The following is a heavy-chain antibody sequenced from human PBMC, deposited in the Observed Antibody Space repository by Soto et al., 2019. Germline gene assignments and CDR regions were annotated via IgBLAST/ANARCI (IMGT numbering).Heavy chain of an antibody. Sequence: ASVKVSCKASGYTFTSYDINWVRQATGQGLEWMGWMNPNSGNTGYAQKFQGRVTMTRNTSISTAYMELSSLRSEDTAVYYCARGRVKYSGYDLYAFDIWGQGTMVTVSS. V-gene: IGHV1-8*01. CDR2: MNPNSGNT. D-gene: IGHD5-12*01. J-gene: IGHJ3*02. CDR3: ARGRVKYSGYDLYAFDI. CDR1: GYTFTSYD.